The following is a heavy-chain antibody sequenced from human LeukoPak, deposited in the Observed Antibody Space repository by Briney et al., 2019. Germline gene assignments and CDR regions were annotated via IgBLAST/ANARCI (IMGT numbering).Heavy chain of an antibody. CDR1: GGSISSGGYY. Sequence: TQSLTCTVSGGSISSGGYYWSWIRQPPGKGLEWIGYIYHSGSTYYNPSLKSRVTISVDRSKNQFSLKLSSVTAADTAVYYCARGLEAAAAPFDYWGQGTLVTVSS. CDR2: IYHSGST. CDR3: ARGLEAAAAPFDY. D-gene: IGHD6-13*01. J-gene: IGHJ4*02. V-gene: IGHV4-30-2*01.